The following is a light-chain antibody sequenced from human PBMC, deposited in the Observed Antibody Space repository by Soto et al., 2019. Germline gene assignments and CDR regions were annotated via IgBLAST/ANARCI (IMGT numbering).Light chain of an antibody. CDR2: EVN. V-gene: IGLV2-8*01. Sequence: QPVLTQPPSASGSPGQSVIISCTGTSSDVGDYDYVSWYQQYPGKAPKLMIYEVNKRPSGVPDRFSGSKSGNTASLTVSGLQAEDEADYYCSSYAGANNLGVVFGGGTKLTVL. CDR1: SSDVGDYDY. J-gene: IGLJ2*01. CDR3: SSYAGANNLGVV.